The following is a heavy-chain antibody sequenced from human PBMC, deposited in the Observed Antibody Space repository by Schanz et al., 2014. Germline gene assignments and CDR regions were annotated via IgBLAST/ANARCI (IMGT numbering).Heavy chain of an antibody. V-gene: IGHV3-23*04. CDR1: GFNFYTSA. D-gene: IGHD2-8*01. Sequence: EVRLVESGGGLVQPGGSLRLSCVASGFNFYTSAMTWVRQAPGKGLEWVSVISARGEVSKYSDSVKGRFIVSRDNSRATLFLQMDSLRAADTAFYYCAKWEDIVPEPEPMRGWFDSWGPGTLVTVSS. CDR3: AKWEDIVPEPEPMRGWFDS. J-gene: IGHJ5*01. CDR2: ISARGEVS.